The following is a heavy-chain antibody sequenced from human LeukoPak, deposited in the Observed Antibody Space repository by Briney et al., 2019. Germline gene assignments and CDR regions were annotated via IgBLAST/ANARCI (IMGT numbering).Heavy chain of an antibody. D-gene: IGHD3-22*01. V-gene: IGHV3-23*01. Sequence: GGSLRLSCAASGFTFSSYAMSWVRQAPGKGLEWVSAISGSGGSTYYADSVKGRFTISRNNSKNTLYLQMNSLRAEDPAVYYCAKDRDSSGYYYAFDIWGQGTMVTVSS. CDR1: GFTFSSYA. CDR2: ISGSGGST. J-gene: IGHJ3*02. CDR3: AKDRDSSGYYYAFDI.